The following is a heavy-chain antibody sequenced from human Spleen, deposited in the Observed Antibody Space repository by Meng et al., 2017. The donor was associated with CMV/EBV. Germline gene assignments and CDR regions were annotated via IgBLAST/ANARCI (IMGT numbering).Heavy chain of an antibody. V-gene: IGHV4-61*01. Sequence: ESLKISCTVSGGSVSSGSYYWSWIRQPPGKGLECIGYVYYSGSTNYNPSLKSRVTISVDTPKNQFSLRLSSVTAADTAVYYCARVFQYYGLDVWGQGTTVTVSS. CDR3: ARVFQYYGLDV. J-gene: IGHJ6*02. CDR1: GGSVSSGSYY. CDR2: VYYSGST.